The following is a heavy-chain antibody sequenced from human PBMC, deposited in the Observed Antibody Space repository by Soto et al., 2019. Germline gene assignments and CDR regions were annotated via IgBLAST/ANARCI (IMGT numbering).Heavy chain of an antibody. CDR3: ARGPWGAHYGFDI. J-gene: IGHJ3*02. V-gene: IGHV4-34*01. CDR2: INHSGST. Sequence: ASNTLYLTCAVYGGSFSGYYCSWIRQPPGKGLEWIGEINHSGSTNYNPSLKSRVTISVDTSKNQFSLKLSSVTAADTAVYYCARGPWGAHYGFDIWGQGTMVT. D-gene: IGHD3-16*01. CDR1: GGSFSGYY.